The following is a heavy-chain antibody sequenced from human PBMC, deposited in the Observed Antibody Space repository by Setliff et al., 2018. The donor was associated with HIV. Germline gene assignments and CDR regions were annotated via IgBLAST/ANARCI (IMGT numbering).Heavy chain of an antibody. D-gene: IGHD3-22*01. J-gene: IGHJ4*02. CDR3: ARPNYYDSSGSFDY. CDR1: GFTFSDYY. CDR2: ISRGGRTK. Sequence: GGSLRLSCAASGFTFSDYYMSWIRQAPGKGLEWISYISRGGRTKYYADSVKGRFTISRDNVKNSLYLQMNSLRAEDTAVYYCARPNYYDSSGSFDYWGQGTLVTVSS. V-gene: IGHV3-11*04.